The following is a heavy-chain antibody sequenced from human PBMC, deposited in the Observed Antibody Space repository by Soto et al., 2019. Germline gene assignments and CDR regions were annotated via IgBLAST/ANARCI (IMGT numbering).Heavy chain of an antibody. D-gene: IGHD6-6*01. V-gene: IGHV3-9*01. CDR3: AKDIAYSSSSDSWFDP. Sequence: GGSLRLSCAASGFTFDDYAMHWVRQAPGKGLEWVSGISWNSGSIGYADSVKGRFTISRDNAKNSLYLQMNSLRAEDTALYYCAKDIAYSSSSDSWFDPWGQGT. J-gene: IGHJ5*02. CDR1: GFTFDDYA. CDR2: ISWNSGSI.